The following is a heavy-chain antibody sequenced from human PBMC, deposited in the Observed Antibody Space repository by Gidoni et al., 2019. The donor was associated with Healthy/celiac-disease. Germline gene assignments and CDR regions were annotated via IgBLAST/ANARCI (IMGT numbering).Heavy chain of an antibody. CDR3: AREGYSSGWANYYYYYGMDV. CDR1: GFPFRDSY. Sequence: QVQLVESGGGLVKPGGSLRLSCAASGFPFRDSYMRWIRQAPGKGLEWVSYISSSSSYTNYADSVKGRFTISRDNAKNSLYLQMNSLRAEDTAVYYCAREGYSSGWANYYYYYGMDVWGQGTTVTVSS. V-gene: IGHV3-11*06. D-gene: IGHD6-19*01. CDR2: ISSSSSYT. J-gene: IGHJ6*02.